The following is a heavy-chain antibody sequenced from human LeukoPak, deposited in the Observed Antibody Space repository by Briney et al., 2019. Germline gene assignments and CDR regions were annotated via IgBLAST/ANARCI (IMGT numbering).Heavy chain of an antibody. CDR1: GFTFSTYG. CDR3: AKVYRGSLAELY. J-gene: IGHJ4*02. CDR2: ISGSGDIT. D-gene: IGHD6-19*01. Sequence: PGGSLRLSCAASGFTFSTYGMNWVRQAPGKGLEWVSAISGSGDITYYADSVKGRFTISRDNSRNTLYLQMNSLRAEDTAVYYCAKVYRGSLAELYWGQGTLVTVSS. V-gene: IGHV3-23*01.